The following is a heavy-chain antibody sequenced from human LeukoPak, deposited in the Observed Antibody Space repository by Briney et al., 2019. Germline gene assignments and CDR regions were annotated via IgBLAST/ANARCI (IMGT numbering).Heavy chain of an antibody. CDR3: ARETHDYSNYGLDYYYYYYMDV. CDR2: INPSGGST. J-gene: IGHJ6*03. D-gene: IGHD4-11*01. Sequence: ASEKVPCKASGYTFTSYYMHWVRQAPGQGLEWMGIINPSGGSTSYAQKFQGRVTMTRDTSTSTVYMELSSLRSEDTAVYYCARETHDYSNYGLDYYYYYYMDVWGKGTTVTVSS. CDR1: GYTFTSYY. V-gene: IGHV1-46*01.